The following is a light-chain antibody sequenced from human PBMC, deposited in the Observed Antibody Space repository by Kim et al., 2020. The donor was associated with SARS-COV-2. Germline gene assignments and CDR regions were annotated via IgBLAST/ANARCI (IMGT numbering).Light chain of an antibody. V-gene: IGKV3-15*01. CDR2: GAA. Sequence: SPGESVTLSCRASQSVTYNLAWCQHKPGQAPRVLIYGAATRDTGVPARFSGGGAWTEFTLTITSLQSEDSGIYYCQQYSDWPPLTFGGGTKVDIK. J-gene: IGKJ4*01. CDR1: QSVTYN. CDR3: QQYSDWPPLT.